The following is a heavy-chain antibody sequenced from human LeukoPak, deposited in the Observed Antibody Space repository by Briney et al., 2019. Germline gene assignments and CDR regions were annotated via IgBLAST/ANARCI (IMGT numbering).Heavy chain of an antibody. D-gene: IGHD5-24*01. CDR2: IYYSGST. CDR1: GGSINSSPYY. Sequence: KPSETLSLTCTVSGGSINSSPYYWGWIRQPPGKGLEWIGSIYYSGSTYYNPSLKSRVTISVDTSKNQFSLKLSSVTAADSAVFYCARHQDGYIPGLGYWGQGTLVTVSS. CDR3: ARHQDGYIPGLGY. J-gene: IGHJ4*02. V-gene: IGHV4-39*01.